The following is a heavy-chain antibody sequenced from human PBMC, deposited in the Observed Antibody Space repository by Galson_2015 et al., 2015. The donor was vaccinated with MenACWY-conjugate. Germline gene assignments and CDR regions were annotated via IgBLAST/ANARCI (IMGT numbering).Heavy chain of an antibody. CDR2: SSGSGGST. J-gene: IGHJ4*02. D-gene: IGHD1-1*01. V-gene: IGHV3-23*01. Sequence: SSGSGGSTYYADSVRGRFTISRDNSKNTLYLHMNSLRVDDTAVYYCVKGQLDKAYFDYWGQGTLVTVSS. CDR3: VKGQLDKAYFDY.